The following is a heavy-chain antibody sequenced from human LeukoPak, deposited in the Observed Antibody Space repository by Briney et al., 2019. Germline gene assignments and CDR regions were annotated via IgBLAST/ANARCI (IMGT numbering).Heavy chain of an antibody. Sequence: PGGSLSLSCAASGFTFTSYAMSWVRQAPGKGLQWLSAISGSGGSTYYADSVKGRFNISRDNSKNTLYLQMNSLRAEDTAVYYCAKVPAAMLYYYYGMDVWGQGTTVTVSS. D-gene: IGHD2-2*01. CDR3: AKVPAAMLYYYYGMDV. V-gene: IGHV3-23*01. J-gene: IGHJ6*02. CDR1: GFTFTSYA. CDR2: ISGSGGST.